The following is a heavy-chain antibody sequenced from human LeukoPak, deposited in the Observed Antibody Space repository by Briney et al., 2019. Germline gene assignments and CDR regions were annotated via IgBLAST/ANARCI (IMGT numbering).Heavy chain of an antibody. J-gene: IGHJ4*02. CDR2: ISAYNGNT. V-gene: IGHV1-18*01. Sequence: ASVKVSCKASGYTFTSYGISWVRQAPGQGLEWMGWISAYNGNTNYAQKLPGRVTMTTDTSTSTAYMELWSLKSDDTAVYYCGRGFYGCSDYCFDYWGQGTLVTVSS. D-gene: IGHD4-23*01. CDR1: GYTFTSYG. CDR3: GRGFYGCSDYCFDY.